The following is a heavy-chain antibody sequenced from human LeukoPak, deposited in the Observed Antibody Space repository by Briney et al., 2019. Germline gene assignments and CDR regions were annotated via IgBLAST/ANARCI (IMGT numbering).Heavy chain of an antibody. CDR1: GGTFSSYA. Sequence: SVKVSCKASGGTFSSYAISWVRQAPGQGLEWMGGIIPIFGTANYAQKFQGRVTITTDESTSTAYMELSSLRSEDTAVYYCAISSSRGKGSALYFDYWGQGTLVTVSS. V-gene: IGHV1-69*05. CDR2: IIPIFGTA. D-gene: IGHD6-13*01. CDR3: AISSSRGKGSALYFDY. J-gene: IGHJ4*02.